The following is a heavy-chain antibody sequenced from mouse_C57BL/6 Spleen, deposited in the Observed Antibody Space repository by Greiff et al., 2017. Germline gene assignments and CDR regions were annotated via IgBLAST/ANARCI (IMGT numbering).Heavy chain of an antibody. CDR3: ARRDYGYAMDY. J-gene: IGHJ4*01. V-gene: IGHV1-22*01. D-gene: IGHD1-1*01. CDR1: GYTFTDYN. Sequence: EVKLVESGPELVKPGASVKMSCKASGYTFTDYNMHWVKQSHGKSLEWIGYINPNNGGTSYNQKFKGKSTLTVDKSSSTAYMQLSSLTSEDSAVYYCARRDYGYAMDYWGQGTSVTVSS. CDR2: INPNNGGT.